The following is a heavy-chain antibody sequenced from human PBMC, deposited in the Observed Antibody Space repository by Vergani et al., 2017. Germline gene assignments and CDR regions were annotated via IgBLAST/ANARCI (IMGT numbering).Heavy chain of an antibody. V-gene: IGHV4-61*02. CDR2: IYTSGST. CDR1: GGSISSGSYY. D-gene: IGHD4-23*01. Sequence: QVQLQESGPGLVKPSQTLSLTCTVSGGSISSGSYYWSWIRQPAGKGLEWIGRIYTSGSTNYNPSLKSRVTISVDTSKHPFSLKLSSVTAADTTVYYCARAVGFSPVYWGQGTLVTVSS. J-gene: IGHJ4*02. CDR3: ARAVGFSPVY.